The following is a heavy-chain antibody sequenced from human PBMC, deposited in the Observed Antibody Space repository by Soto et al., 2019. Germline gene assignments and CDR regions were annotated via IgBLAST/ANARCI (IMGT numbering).Heavy chain of an antibody. CDR3: TTGYCSSTMGSDGYFDL. CDR2: IKSKTDGGTT. CDR1: GFTFSNAW. D-gene: IGHD2-2*01. V-gene: IGHV3-15*07. Sequence: EVQLVESGGGLVKPGGSLRLSCAASGFTFSNAWMNWVRQAPGKGLEWVGRIKSKTDGGTTDYAAPVIGRFTISRDDSKTTLYLQMNSLKTEDTAVYYCTTGYCSSTMGSDGYFDLWGRGTLVTVSS. J-gene: IGHJ2*01.